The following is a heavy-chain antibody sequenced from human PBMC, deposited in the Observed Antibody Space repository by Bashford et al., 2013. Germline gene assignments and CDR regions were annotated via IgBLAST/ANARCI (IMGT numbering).Heavy chain of an antibody. Sequence: LLYSSETLSLTCAVYGGSFSGYYWSWIRQPPGKGLEWIGEINHSGSTNYNPSLKSRVTISVDTSKNQFSLKLSSVTAADTAVYYCARVMDYWGQGTLVTVSS. CDR1: GGSFSGYY. D-gene: IGHD2-8*01. V-gene: IGHV4-34*01. CDR2: INHSGST. J-gene: IGHJ4*02. CDR3: ARVMDY.